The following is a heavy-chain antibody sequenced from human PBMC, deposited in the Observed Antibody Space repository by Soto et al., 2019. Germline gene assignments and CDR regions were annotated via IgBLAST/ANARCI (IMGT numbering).Heavy chain of an antibody. CDR1: VYSISSFFY. D-gene: IGHD3-16*02. J-gene: IGHJ4*02. CDR3: ARVRNLGTYRSHGDS. V-gene: IGHV4-38-2*02. Sequence: PSETRSLTCTFCVYSISSFFYGSCMRQAPGKRLEWIGNIYHTVTTYYNPSLKRRVTMSVDTSKNQFSLRLRSVTAAATAVFYCARVRNLGTYRSHGDSCGPRPLVTVS. CDR2: IYHTVTT.